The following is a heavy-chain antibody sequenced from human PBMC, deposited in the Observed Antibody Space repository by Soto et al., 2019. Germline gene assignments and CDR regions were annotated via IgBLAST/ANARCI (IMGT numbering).Heavy chain of an antibody. V-gene: IGHV1-46*01. Sequence: GASVKVSCKASGYTFTRYYMHWVRHAPGQGLEWMGIINPSGGSTSYAQKFQGRVTMTRDTSTSTVYMELSSLRSEDTAVYYCARDPAEVIMAGHAFDIWGQGTMVTVSS. CDR3: ARDPAEVIMAGHAFDI. J-gene: IGHJ3*02. D-gene: IGHD3-3*01. CDR2: INPSGGST. CDR1: GYTFTRYY.